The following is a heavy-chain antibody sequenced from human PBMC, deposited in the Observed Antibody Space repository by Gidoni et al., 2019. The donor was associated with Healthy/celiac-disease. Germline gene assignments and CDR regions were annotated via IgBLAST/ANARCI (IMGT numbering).Heavy chain of an antibody. V-gene: IGHV4-34*01. J-gene: IGHJ6*02. CDR2: INHSGST. Sequence: QVQLQQWGAGLLKPSETLSLTCAVYGGSFSGYYWSWIRQPPGKGLEWIGEINHSGSTTYNPSLKSRVTISVDTSKNQFYLKLSSVTAADTAVYYCARVVRLLEWTYSYYYYYGMDVWGQGTTVTVSS. CDR1: GGSFSGYY. D-gene: IGHD3-3*01. CDR3: ARVVRLLEWTYSYYYYYGMDV.